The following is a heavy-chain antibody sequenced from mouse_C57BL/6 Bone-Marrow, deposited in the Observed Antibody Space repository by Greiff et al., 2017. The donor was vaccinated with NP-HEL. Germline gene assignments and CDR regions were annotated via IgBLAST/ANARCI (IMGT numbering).Heavy chain of an antibody. Sequence: EVKLVESGGGLVQPGGSLKLSCAASGFTFSDYYMYWVRQTPEKRLEWVAYISNGGGSTYYPDTVKGRFTISSDNAKNTLYLQMSRLKSEDTAMYYGARITTVVEGYAMDYWGQGTSVTVSS. J-gene: IGHJ4*01. CDR1: GFTFSDYY. D-gene: IGHD1-1*01. CDR3: ARITTVVEGYAMDY. CDR2: ISNGGGST. V-gene: IGHV5-12*01.